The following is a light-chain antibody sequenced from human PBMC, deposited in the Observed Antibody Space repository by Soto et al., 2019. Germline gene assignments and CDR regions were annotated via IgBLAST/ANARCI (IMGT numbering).Light chain of an antibody. V-gene: IGKV1-9*01. J-gene: IGKJ5*01. Sequence: DIQLTQSPSFLSASVGDRVTITCRASQGISSFLAWYQQKPPKAPELLIYGASTLQSGVPSRFSGSGSGTDFTLTISSLQPEDFATYYCLQDYNYPITFGQGTRLEIK. CDR3: LQDYNYPIT. CDR2: GAS. CDR1: QGISSF.